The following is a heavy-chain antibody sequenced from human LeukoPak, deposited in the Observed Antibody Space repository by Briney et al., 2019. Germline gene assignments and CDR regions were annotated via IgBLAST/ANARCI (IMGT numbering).Heavy chain of an antibody. Sequence: GGSLRLSCAASGFTFSDYYMSWIRQAPGKGLEWVLYISSSGSTIYYADSVKGRFTISRDNAKNSLYLQMNSLRAEDTAVYYCARDRRYYDSSGYSYYYYGMDVWGQGTTVTVSS. CDR2: ISSSGSTI. J-gene: IGHJ6*02. CDR3: ARDRRYYDSSGYSYYYYGMDV. V-gene: IGHV3-11*01. D-gene: IGHD3-22*01. CDR1: GFTFSDYY.